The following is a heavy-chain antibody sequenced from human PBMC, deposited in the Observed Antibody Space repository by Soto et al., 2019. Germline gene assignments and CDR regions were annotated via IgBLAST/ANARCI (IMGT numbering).Heavy chain of an antibody. J-gene: IGHJ6*02. CDR3: AKDGSRGDYYYYGMDV. V-gene: IGHV3-30*18. D-gene: IGHD3-10*01. CDR2: ISYDGSNK. CDR1: GFTFSSYG. Sequence: QVQLVESGGGVVQPGRSLRLSCAASGFTFSSYGMHWVRQAPGKGLEWVAVISYDGSNKYYADSVKGRFTISRDNSKNTLYLQMNSLRAEDTAVYYCAKDGSRGDYYYYGMDVWGQGTTVTVSS.